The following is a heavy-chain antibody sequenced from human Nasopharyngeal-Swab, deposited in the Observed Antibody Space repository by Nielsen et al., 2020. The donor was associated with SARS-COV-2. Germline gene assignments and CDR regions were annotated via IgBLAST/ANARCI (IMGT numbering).Heavy chain of an antibody. CDR1: GYTLTELS. CDR2: FDPEDGET. V-gene: IGHV1-24*01. J-gene: IGHJ4*02. Sequence: ASVNVSCKVSGYTLTELSMHWVRQAPGKGLEWVGGFDPEDGETIYAQKFQGRVTMTEDTSTDTAYMELSSLTSEDTAVYYCTTVAGSYGRFDYWAREPWSPSPQ. D-gene: IGHD1-26*01. CDR3: TTVAGSYGRFDY.